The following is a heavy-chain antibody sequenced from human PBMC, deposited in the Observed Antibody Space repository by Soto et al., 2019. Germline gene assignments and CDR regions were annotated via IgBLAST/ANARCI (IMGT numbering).Heavy chain of an antibody. V-gene: IGHV4-39*01. J-gene: IGHJ6*03. D-gene: IGHD2-2*01. CDR1: GGSISSSSYY. CDR3: GANIVVVPAAGCGGGGYDMDV. CDR2: IYYSGST. Sequence: SETLSLTCTVSGGSISSSSYYWGWIRQPPGKGLEWIGSIYYSGSTYYNPSLKSRVTISVDTSKNQFSLKLSSVTAADTAVYYCGANIVVVPAAGCGGGGYDMDVWGKGTTVTVSS.